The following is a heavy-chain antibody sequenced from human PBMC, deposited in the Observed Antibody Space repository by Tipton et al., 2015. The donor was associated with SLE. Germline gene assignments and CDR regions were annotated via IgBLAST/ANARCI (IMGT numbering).Heavy chain of an antibody. CDR2: INQDGSEK. CDR1: DFTFSNSW. Sequence: SLRLSCAASDFTFSNSWMTWVRQAPGKGLEWVANINQDGSEKYYVDSVKGRFTISRDNAKNSLYLQMNSLRAEDTAVYYCAGGGWYQLLYFDYWGQGSLVPVSS. J-gene: IGHJ4*02. CDR3: AGGGWYQLLYFDY. D-gene: IGHD2-2*01. V-gene: IGHV3-7*03.